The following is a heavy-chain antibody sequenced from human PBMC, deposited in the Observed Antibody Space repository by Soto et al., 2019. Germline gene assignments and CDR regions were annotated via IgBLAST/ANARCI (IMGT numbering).Heavy chain of an antibody. J-gene: IGHJ4*02. CDR1: GYTFTSYY. CDR2: INPSGGST. V-gene: IGHV1-46*03. CDR3: ARALEDYCSGGSCTVFDY. D-gene: IGHD2-15*01. Sequence: ASVKVSCKASGYTFTSYYMHWVRQAPGQGLEWMGIINPSGGSTSYAQKFQGRVTMTRDTSTSTVYMELSSLRSEDTAVYYCARALEDYCSGGSCTVFDYWGQGTLVTVSS.